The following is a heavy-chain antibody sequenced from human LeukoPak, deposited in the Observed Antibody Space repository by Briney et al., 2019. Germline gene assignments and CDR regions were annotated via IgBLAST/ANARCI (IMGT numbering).Heavy chain of an antibody. V-gene: IGHV4-39*01. Sequence: SETLSLTCTVSGGSISSSSYYWGWIRQPPGKGLEWIGSIYYSGGTYYNPSLKSRVTISVDTSKNQFSLKLSSVTAADTAVYYCARRNGQDIVPTFRRRYYFDYWGQGTLVTVSS. CDR3: ARRNGQDIVPTFRRRYYFDY. D-gene: IGHD5-12*01. CDR1: GGSISSSSYY. J-gene: IGHJ4*02. CDR2: IYYSGGT.